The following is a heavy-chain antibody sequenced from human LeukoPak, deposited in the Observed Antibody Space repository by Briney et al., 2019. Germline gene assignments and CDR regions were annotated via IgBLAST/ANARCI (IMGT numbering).Heavy chain of an antibody. CDR3: ARAPPALVVTAWTYFDY. D-gene: IGHD2-21*02. CDR2: IYYSGST. CDR1: GGSISSGDNY. V-gene: IGHV4-30-4*01. Sequence: SETLSLTCTVSGGSISSGDNYWSWIRQPPGKGLEWIGYIYYSGSTYYNPSLKSRVTISVDTSKNQVSLKLRSVTAADTAVYYCARAPPALVVTAWTYFDYWGQGSLVTVSS. J-gene: IGHJ4*02.